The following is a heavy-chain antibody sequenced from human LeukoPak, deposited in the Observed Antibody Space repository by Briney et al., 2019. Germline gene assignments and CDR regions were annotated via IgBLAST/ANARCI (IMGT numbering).Heavy chain of an antibody. J-gene: IGHJ4*02. CDR3: TTGILDY. V-gene: IGHV3-15*01. CDR1: GFTFSNAW. Sequence: GGSLRLSCAASGFTFSNAWMSWVRQPPGKGLEWVGRIKSKSDGGTTDYAARVKGRFTISRDDSKSTLYLQVTSLKTEDTAFYYCTTGILDYWGQGTLVTVYS. CDR2: IKSKSDGGTT.